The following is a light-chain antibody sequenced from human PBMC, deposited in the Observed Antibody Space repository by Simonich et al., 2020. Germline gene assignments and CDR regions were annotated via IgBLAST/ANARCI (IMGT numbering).Light chain of an antibody. J-gene: IGKJ2*01. CDR3: QQYNNWPYT. CDR2: GAS. CDR1: QSVSSN. Sequence: EIVMTQSPATLSVSPGARATLSCRASQSVSSNLAWYQQKPGHAPRLLIYGASTRATGIPARCSGSGSGTEFTLTISSLQSEDFAVYYCQQYNNWPYTFGQGTKLEIK. V-gene: IGKV3-15*01.